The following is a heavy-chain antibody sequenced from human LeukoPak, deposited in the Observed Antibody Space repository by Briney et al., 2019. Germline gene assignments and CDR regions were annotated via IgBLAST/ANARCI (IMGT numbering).Heavy chain of an antibody. CDR1: GFTVSSNY. Sequence: GGSLRLSCAVSGFTVSSNYMSWVRQAPGKGLEWVSDIYTGGSTYYADSVKGRFSISRDNAKNTLYLQMNSLRVEDTAVYYCARGRPHGNDYWGQGTLVTVSS. V-gene: IGHV3-53*01. D-gene: IGHD4-23*01. CDR3: ARGRPHGNDY. J-gene: IGHJ4*02. CDR2: IYTGGST.